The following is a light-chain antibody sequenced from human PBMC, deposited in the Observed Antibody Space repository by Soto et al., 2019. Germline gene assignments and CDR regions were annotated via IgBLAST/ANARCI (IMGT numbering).Light chain of an antibody. CDR1: LTISNN. Sequence: SQGTVSLTEGEGATLYGGAILTISNNFIAWYQQRAGQAPRLVIYGASTRATGIPDRFSASGSGTDFTLTISSLVHEDYAVYYCRKRAAWPPITFGQGTRLEIK. V-gene: IGKV3-11*01. J-gene: IGKJ5*01. CDR3: RKRAAWPPIT. CDR2: GAS.